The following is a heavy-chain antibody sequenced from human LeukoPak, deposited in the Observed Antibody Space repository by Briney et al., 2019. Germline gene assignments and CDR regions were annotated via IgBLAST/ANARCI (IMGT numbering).Heavy chain of an antibody. CDR2: IYYSGST. CDR1: GGSISSYY. J-gene: IGHJ4*02. V-gene: IGHV4-59*12. CDR3: ARDILWFGEYLDY. Sequence: SETLSLTCTVSGGSISSYYWSWIRQPPGKGLEWIGYIYYSGSTYYNPSLKSRVTISVDTSKNQFSLKLSSVTAADTAVYYCARDILWFGEYLDYWGQGTLVTVSS. D-gene: IGHD3-10*01.